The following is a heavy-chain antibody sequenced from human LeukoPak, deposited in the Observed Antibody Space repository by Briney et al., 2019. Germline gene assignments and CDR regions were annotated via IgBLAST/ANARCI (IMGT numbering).Heavy chain of an antibody. CDR3: ATVPGITAYGEVVDY. D-gene: IGHD3-3*01. V-gene: IGHV3-15*04. J-gene: IGHJ4*02. CDR2: IESASDGGTA. Sequence: PGGSLRLSCVVSGFTVSKARMNWVRLAPGKGLEWIGRIESASDGGTADYAAPVKGRFTISRDDSTNTVHLHMSGLKTEDTAHYYCATVPGITAYGEVVDYWGQGTLVTISS. CDR1: GFTVSKAR.